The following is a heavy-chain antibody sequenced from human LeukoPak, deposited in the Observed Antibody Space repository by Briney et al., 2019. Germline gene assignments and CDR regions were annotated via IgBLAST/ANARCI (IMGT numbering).Heavy chain of an antibody. V-gene: IGHV1-2*06. Sequence: ASVKVSCKASGYTFTGYYMHWVRQAPGQGLEWMGRINPNSGGTNYAQKFQGRVTMTRDTSISTAYMELNRLRSDDTAVYYCARARGDIVVVVAATQGSTDYFDYWGQGTLVTVSS. J-gene: IGHJ4*02. CDR3: ARARGDIVVVVAATQGSTDYFDY. D-gene: IGHD2-15*01. CDR2: INPNSGGT. CDR1: GYTFTGYY.